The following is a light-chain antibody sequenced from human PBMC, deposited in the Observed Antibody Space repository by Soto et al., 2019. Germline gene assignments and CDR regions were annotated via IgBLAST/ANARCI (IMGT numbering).Light chain of an antibody. CDR3: QQYKSYSA. V-gene: IGKV1-5*01. CDR1: QSISYW. CDR2: DAS. J-gene: IGKJ1*01. Sequence: DIQMTQSPSTLSVSVGDRVTITCRASQSISYWLAWYQQKSGKAPKLLIYDASSLESGGPSRFSGRGSGTEFTLTISSLQPDDFAIYYCQQYKSYSAFGQGTKVEV.